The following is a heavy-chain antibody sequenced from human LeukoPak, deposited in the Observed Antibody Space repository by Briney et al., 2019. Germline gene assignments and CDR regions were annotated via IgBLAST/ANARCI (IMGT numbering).Heavy chain of an antibody. CDR3: AREIWGGYYYNSSGYYPFDY. Sequence: ASVKVSCKASGYTFTSYGISWVRQAPGQGLEWMGWISAYNGNTNYAQKLQGRVTMTTDTSTSTAHMELRSLRSDDTAVYYCAREIWGGYYYNSSGYYPFDYWGQGTLVTVSS. D-gene: IGHD3-22*01. J-gene: IGHJ4*02. CDR2: ISAYNGNT. V-gene: IGHV1-18*01. CDR1: GYTFTSYG.